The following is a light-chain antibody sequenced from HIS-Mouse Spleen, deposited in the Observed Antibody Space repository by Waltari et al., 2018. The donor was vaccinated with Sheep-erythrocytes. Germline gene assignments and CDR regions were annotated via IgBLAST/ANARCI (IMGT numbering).Light chain of an antibody. CDR1: QLGENY. V-gene: IGLV3-1*01. CDR3: QAWDSSTAVV. J-gene: IGLJ2*01. Sequence: SYELTQPPPVSVSPGQPASIPCSGDQLGENYACWCQQKPGQSPVLVIYKDSKRPSGIPERFSGSNSGNTATLTISGTQAMDEADYYCQAWDSSTAVVFGGGTKLTVL. CDR2: KDS.